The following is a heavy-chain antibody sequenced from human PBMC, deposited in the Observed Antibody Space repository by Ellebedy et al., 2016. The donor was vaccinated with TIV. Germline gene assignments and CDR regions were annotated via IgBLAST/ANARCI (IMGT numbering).Heavy chain of an antibody. CDR2: TYYRSKLYN. CDR1: GDSVSSNSAG. J-gene: IGHJ6*02. D-gene: IGHD6-13*01. CDR3: ARRSSRNVMDV. V-gene: IGHV6-1*01. Sequence: SQTLSLTCAISGDSVSSNSAGWNWIRQSPSRGLEWLARTYYRSKLYNDYAVSVKSRITINQDTSKNQFSMQLNSVTPEDTAVYYCARRSSRNVMDVWGQGTTVTVSS.